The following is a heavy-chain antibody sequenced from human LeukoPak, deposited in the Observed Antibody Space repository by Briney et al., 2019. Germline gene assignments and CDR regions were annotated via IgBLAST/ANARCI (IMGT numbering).Heavy chain of an antibody. Sequence: GASVKVSCTASGGTFSSYAISWVRQAPGQGLEWMGGIIPIFGTANYAQKFQGRVTITADESTSTAYMELSSLRSEDTAVYYCARAGRVTTPPQDAFDIWGQGTMVTVSS. CDR2: IIPIFGTA. D-gene: IGHD4-17*01. CDR3: ARAGRVTTPPQDAFDI. V-gene: IGHV1-69*13. CDR1: GGTFSSYA. J-gene: IGHJ3*02.